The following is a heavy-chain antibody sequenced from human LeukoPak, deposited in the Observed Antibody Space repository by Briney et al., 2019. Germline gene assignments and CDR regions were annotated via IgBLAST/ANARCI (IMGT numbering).Heavy chain of an antibody. Sequence: SVKVSCKASGGTFSSYAISWVRQAPGQGLEWMGGIIPIFGTANYAQKFRGRVTITADESTSTAYMELSSLRSEDTAVYYCARVGLAAAGGGEDYWGQGTLVTVSS. J-gene: IGHJ4*02. CDR2: IIPIFGTA. V-gene: IGHV1-69*13. D-gene: IGHD6-13*01. CDR1: GGTFSSYA. CDR3: ARVGLAAAGGGEDY.